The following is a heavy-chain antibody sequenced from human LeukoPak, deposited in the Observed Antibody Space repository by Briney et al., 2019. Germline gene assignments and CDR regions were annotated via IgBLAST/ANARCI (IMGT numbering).Heavy chain of an antibody. J-gene: IGHJ6*02. Sequence: GSLRLSCAASGFTFSSYAMSWVRQAPGKGLEWVSAISGSGGSTYYADSVKGRFTISRDNSKNTLYLQMNSLRAEDTAVYYCAKVSRTSSSWYLYYYGMDVWGQGTTVTVSS. V-gene: IGHV3-23*01. CDR1: GFTFSSYA. CDR3: AKVSRTSSSWYLYYYGMDV. CDR2: ISGSGGST. D-gene: IGHD6-13*01.